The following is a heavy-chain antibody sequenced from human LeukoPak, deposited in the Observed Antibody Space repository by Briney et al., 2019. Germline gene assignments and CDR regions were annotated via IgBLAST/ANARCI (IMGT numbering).Heavy chain of an antibody. V-gene: IGHV3-48*04. Sequence: GGSLRLSCAASGFTFSSYSMNWVRQAPGKGLEWVSYISSSGSTIYYADSVKGRFTISRDNAKNSLYLQMNSLRAEDTAVYYCAELGITMIGGVWGKGTTVTIYS. CDR3: AELGITMIGGV. J-gene: IGHJ6*04. CDR2: ISSSGSTI. D-gene: IGHD3-10*02. CDR1: GFTFSSYS.